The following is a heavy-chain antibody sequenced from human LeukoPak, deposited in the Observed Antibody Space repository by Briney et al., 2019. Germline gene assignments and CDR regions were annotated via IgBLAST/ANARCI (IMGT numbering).Heavy chain of an antibody. Sequence: EASVKVSCKASGYTFTSYAINWVRQATGQGLEWMGWMNPFSGNPGYAQKFQGRVTMTTNTSTSTAYMEPSSLRSEDTAVYYCARGRKTLRFLEWTSRGVTFDIWGQGTMVTVSS. D-gene: IGHD3-3*01. CDR2: MNPFSGNP. J-gene: IGHJ3*02. CDR3: ARGRKTLRFLEWTSRGVTFDI. V-gene: IGHV1-8*02. CDR1: GYTFTSYA.